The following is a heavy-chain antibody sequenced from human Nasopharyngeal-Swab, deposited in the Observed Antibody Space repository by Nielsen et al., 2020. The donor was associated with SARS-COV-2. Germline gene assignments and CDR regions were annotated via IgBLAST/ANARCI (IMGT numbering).Heavy chain of an antibody. CDR2: IYYSGNT. D-gene: IGHD3-3*01. V-gene: IGHV4-39*01. CDR3: ASTDLTYSDFWSWLDP. J-gene: IGHJ5*02. Sequence: GSLRLSCTVFGGSISSSTYYWGWIRQPPGKGLEWIGSIYYSGNTYYNPSLKSRVTISVDASKNQLSLKLSSVTAADTAVYYCASTDLTYSDFWSWLDPWGQGTLVTVSS. CDR1: GGSISSSTYY.